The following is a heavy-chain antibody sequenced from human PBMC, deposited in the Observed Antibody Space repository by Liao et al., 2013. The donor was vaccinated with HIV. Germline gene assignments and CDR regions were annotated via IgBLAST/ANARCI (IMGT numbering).Heavy chain of an antibody. J-gene: IGHJ3*02. CDR1: GGSISSSDYY. V-gene: IGHV4-30-4*08. CDR3: ARGGLGYDFWSGYYGDDAFDI. D-gene: IGHD3-3*01. CDR2: IYYSGST. Sequence: QVQLQQWGAGLLKPSQTLSLTCTVSGGSISSSDYYWSWIRQPPGKGLEWIGYIYYSGSTYYNPSLKSRVTISVDTSKNQFSLKLSSVTAADTAVYYCARGGLGYDFWSGYYGDDAFDIWAKGQWSPSLQ.